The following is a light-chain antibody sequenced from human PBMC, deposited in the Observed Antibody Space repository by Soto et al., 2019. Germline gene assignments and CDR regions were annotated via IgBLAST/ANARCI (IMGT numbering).Light chain of an antibody. CDR3: QQANSFPTWT. J-gene: IGKJ1*01. Sequence: DIQMAQSPSTLSASVGDRVTITCRASQSISSWLAWYQQKPGKAPKLLIYAASSLQSGVPSRFSGSGSGTDFTLTISSLQPEDFATYYCQQANSFPTWTFGQGTKVDIK. CDR1: QSISSW. CDR2: AAS. V-gene: IGKV1-12*01.